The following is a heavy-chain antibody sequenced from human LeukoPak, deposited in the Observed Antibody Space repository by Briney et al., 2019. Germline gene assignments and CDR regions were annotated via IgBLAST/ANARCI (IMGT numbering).Heavy chain of an antibody. J-gene: IGHJ4*02. CDR2: INHSGST. V-gene: IGHV4-4*02. CDR1: GGSIKSNNW. CDR3: ARGRRRVVTLDY. Sequence: SETLSLTCAVSGGSIKSNNWWSWVRQPPGKGLEWIGEINHSGSTNYNPSLKSRVTISVDTSKNQFSLKLSSVTAADTAVYYCARGRRRVVTLDYWGQGTRVTVSS. D-gene: IGHD2-21*02.